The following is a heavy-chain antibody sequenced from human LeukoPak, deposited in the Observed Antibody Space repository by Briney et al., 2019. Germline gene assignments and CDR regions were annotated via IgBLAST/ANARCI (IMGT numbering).Heavy chain of an antibody. Sequence: ASVKVSCKASAYTFTDYYMHWVRQAPGQGLEWMGWINYNSGGTNYAQKFQGRVTMTRDTSISTAYMELSRLRSDDTAVYYCARASYYYDSSGYPGYYFDYWGQGTLVTVS. J-gene: IGHJ4*02. D-gene: IGHD3-22*01. V-gene: IGHV1-2*02. CDR1: AYTFTDYY. CDR2: INYNSGGT. CDR3: ARASYYYDSSGYPGYYFDY.